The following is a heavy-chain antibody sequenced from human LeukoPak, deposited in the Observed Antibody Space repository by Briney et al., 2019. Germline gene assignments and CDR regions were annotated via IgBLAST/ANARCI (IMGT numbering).Heavy chain of an antibody. CDR3: ARRGSYSLFDY. CDR2: MKQDGSEI. D-gene: IGHD1-26*01. CDR1: GFTFSSYW. Sequence: GGSLRLSCEASGFTFSSYWMSWVRQAPGKGLEWVANMKQDGSEIYYVGSVRGRFTISRDNAKNSPYLQVNSLRAEDTAVYYCARRGSYSLFDYWGPGTLVTVSS. J-gene: IGHJ4*02. V-gene: IGHV3-7*01.